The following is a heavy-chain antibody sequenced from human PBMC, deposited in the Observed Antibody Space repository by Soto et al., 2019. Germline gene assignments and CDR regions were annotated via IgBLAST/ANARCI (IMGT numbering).Heavy chain of an antibody. CDR2: ITGSGGRT. CDR1: GFTFSGCS. V-gene: IGHV3-23*01. J-gene: IGHJ4*02. D-gene: IGHD5-12*01. CDR3: AIAIVADYDD. Sequence: EVRLLESGRGLVQPGGSLRLSCAASGFTFSGCSMTWVRQAPGKGLEWGSAITGSGGRTYYAHSVKGRFTISRDKSNNQMNFNMTSPRAEDSGLYYFAIAIVADYDDWVQGTLVTVSS.